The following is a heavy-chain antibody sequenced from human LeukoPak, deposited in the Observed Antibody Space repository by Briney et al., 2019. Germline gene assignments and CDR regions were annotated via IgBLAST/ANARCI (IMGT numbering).Heavy chain of an antibody. CDR2: IYHSGST. CDR3: ARDPYSSGWNWFDP. V-gene: IGHV4-38-2*02. D-gene: IGHD6-19*01. J-gene: IGHJ5*02. Sequence: GSLRLSCAASGFMFNSYGMSWVRQAPGKGLEWIGSIYHSGSTYYNPSLKSRVTISVDTSKNQFSLKLSSVTAADTAVYYCARDPYSSGWNWFDPWGQGTLVTVSS. CDR1: GFMFNSYG.